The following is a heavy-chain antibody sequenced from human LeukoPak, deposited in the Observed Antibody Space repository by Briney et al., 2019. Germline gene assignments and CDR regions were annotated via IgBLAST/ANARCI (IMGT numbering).Heavy chain of an antibody. CDR2: IYHSGST. CDR1: GGSISSYY. CDR3: ARDLLYSSGWYGGYYYYYYMDV. Sequence: PSETLSLTCTISGGSISSYYWSWIRQPPGKGLEWIGSIYHSGSTYYNPSLKSRVTISVDTSKNQFSLKLSSVTAADTAVYYCARDLLYSSGWYGGYYYYYYMDVWGKGTTVTVSS. V-gene: IGHV4-38-2*02. D-gene: IGHD6-19*01. J-gene: IGHJ6*03.